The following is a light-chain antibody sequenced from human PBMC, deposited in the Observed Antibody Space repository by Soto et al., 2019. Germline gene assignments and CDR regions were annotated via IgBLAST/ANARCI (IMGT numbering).Light chain of an antibody. V-gene: IGLV2-14*01. Sequence: QSVLTQPASVSGSPGQSITISCTGTSSVVGGYNYVSWYQQHPGKAPKLMIYDVSNRPSGVSNRFSGSKSGNTASLTISGLQADDEADYYCSSYTSISTRVFGTGTKVTVL. CDR1: SSVVGGYNY. J-gene: IGLJ1*01. CDR3: SSYTSISTRV. CDR2: DVS.